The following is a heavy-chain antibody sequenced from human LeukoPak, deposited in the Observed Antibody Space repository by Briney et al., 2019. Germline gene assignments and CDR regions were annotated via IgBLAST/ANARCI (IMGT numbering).Heavy chain of an antibody. V-gene: IGHV3-21*01. Sequence: PSETLSLTCAVYGGSFSGYYWSWIRQPPGKGLEWVSSISSSSSYIYYADSVKGRFTISRDNSKNTLYLQMGSLRAEDMAVYYCARDDFDYWGQGTLVTVSS. J-gene: IGHJ4*02. CDR2: ISSSSSYI. CDR3: ARDDFDY. CDR1: GGSFSGYY.